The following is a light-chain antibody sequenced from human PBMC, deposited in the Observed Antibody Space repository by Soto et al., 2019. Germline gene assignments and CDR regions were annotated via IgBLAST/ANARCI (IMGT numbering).Light chain of an antibody. J-gene: IGLJ3*02. CDR2: EVR. V-gene: IGLV2-14*01. CDR3: TSYTPTGALV. CDR1: NIDVGGYNY. Sequence: QSALTQPASVSGSPGQSITVSCTRTNIDVGGYNYVSWYQHRPGKAPRLMIYEVRNRLSGVSNRFSGSKSGNTASLTISGLQSEDEADYYCTSYTPTGALVFGSGTKLTV.